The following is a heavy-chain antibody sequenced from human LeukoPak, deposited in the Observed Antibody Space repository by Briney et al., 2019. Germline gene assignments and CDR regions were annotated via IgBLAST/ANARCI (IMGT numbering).Heavy chain of an antibody. CDR3: ASNRITMVRGNNWFDP. D-gene: IGHD3-10*01. J-gene: IGHJ5*02. Sequence: KPGGSLRLSCAASGLTFSSHWMHWVRQAPGKGLVWVSSISSSSSYIYYADSVKGRFTISRDNAKNSLYLQMNSLRAEDTAVYYCASNRITMVRGNNWFDPWGQGTLVTVSS. CDR2: ISSSSSYI. CDR1: GLTFSSHW. V-gene: IGHV3-21*01.